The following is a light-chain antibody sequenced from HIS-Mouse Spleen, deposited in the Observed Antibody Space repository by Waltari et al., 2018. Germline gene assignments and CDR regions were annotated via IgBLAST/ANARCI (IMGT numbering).Light chain of an antibody. CDR1: QRISSW. CDR2: NAS. CDR3: QQYNSYSPKYT. Sequence: DIQITQPTSTLSASVGDRSTTTFRASQRISSWLAWYQQKPGKAPKPLIYNASSLGSGVPSMFSGSGSGTEFALTIRTLQPDDVATYYCQQYNSYSPKYTFGQGTKLEIK. J-gene: IGKJ2*01. V-gene: IGKV1-5*03.